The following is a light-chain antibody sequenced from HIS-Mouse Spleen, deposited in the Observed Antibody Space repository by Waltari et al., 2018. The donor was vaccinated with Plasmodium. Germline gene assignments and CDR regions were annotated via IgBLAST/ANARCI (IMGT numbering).Light chain of an antibody. J-gene: IGLJ3*02. V-gene: IGLV3-19*01. Sequence: SSELTQDPAVSVALGPTVRITCQGDSLRSYYASWYQQKPGQAPVLGIYGKNNRPSGIPDRFSGSSSGNTASLTITGAQAEDEADYYCNSRDSSGNHQVFGGGTKLTVL. CDR1: SLRSYY. CDR2: GKN. CDR3: NSRDSSGNHQV.